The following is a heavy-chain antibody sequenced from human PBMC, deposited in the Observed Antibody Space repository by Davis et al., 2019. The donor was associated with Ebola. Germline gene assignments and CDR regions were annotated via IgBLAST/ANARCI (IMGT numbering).Heavy chain of an antibody. CDR2: IYYSGSA. CDR3: ARDCSGGSCYFL. J-gene: IGHJ4*02. CDR1: GASISSGDYY. V-gene: IGHV4-30-4*01. D-gene: IGHD2-15*01. Sequence: MPSETLSLTCTVSGASISSGDYYWSWIRQPPGKGLEWIGYIYYSGSAYYNPSLKSRVTMSVDTSKNQFSLKLSSVTAADTAVYYCARDCSGGSCYFLWGQGTLVTVSS.